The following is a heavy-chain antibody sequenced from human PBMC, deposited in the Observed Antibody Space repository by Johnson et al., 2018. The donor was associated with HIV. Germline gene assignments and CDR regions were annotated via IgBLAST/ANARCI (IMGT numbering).Heavy chain of an antibody. CDR2: ISSSGSNI. Sequence: QMLLVESGGGVVQPGRSLRLSCAPSGFTFSDYYMSWMRQAPGQGLEWVSYISSSGSNIYKADSVKGRFTISRDNAKNSLYLQMNSLRGEDTALYYCAKDMASDYAHAFDIWGQGTMVTVSS. V-gene: IGHV3-11*01. CDR1: GFTFSDYY. CDR3: AKDMASDYAHAFDI. J-gene: IGHJ3*02. D-gene: IGHD4-17*01.